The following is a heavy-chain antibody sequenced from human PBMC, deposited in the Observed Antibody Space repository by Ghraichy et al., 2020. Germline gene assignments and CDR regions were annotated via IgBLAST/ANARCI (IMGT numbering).Heavy chain of an antibody. J-gene: IGHJ4*02. CDR2: INTGNGNT. V-gene: IGHV1-3*04. CDR3: ARGDHFDY. CDR1: GYIFTTHA. D-gene: IGHD3-16*01. Sequence: ASVKVSCKASGYIFTTHAKHWVRQAPGQRLEWMGWINTGNGNTKSSQKFQGRVIITRDTSASTAYMELSSLRSEDTGVYYCARGDHFDYWGQGTLVTVSS.